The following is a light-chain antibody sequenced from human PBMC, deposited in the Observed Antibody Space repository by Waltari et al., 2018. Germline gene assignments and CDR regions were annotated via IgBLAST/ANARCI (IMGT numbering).Light chain of an antibody. CDR3: SSYTRTTIGLYV. Sequence: QSALTQPASVSGSPGQSITISCPGTSSDVGDYNSVTWYQQDPGKAPKLLIYDVSNRPSGVSNRFSGSKSGNTASLTISGLQAEDEADYYCSSYTRTTIGLYVFGTGTKVTVL. J-gene: IGLJ1*01. CDR1: SSDVGDYNS. CDR2: DVS. V-gene: IGLV2-14*03.